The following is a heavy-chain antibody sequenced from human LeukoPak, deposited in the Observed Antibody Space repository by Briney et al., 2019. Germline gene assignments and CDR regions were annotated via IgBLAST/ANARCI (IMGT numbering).Heavy chain of an antibody. J-gene: IGHJ4*02. V-gene: IGHV3-23*01. CDR3: ARVIAAAGSYYFDY. CDR2: ISGSGGST. D-gene: IGHD6-13*01. Sequence: GGSLRLSCAASGFTFSSYAMSWVRQAPGKGLEWVSAISGSGGSTYYADSVKGRFSISRDNAKNSLYLQMNSLRAEDTAVYYCARVIAAAGSYYFDYWGQGTLVTVSS. CDR1: GFTFSSYA.